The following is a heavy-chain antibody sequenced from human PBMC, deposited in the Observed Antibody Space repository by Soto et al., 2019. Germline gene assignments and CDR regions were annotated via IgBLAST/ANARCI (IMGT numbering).Heavy chain of an antibody. V-gene: IGHV3-9*01. Sequence: EVQLVESGGDLVQPGRSLRLSCAASGFTFEDYAMHWVRQAPGKGLEWVSGISWNSGSIGYVDSVKGRYTISRDSAKKSLYLPTDSLRAEDSALYYFTKLGGYSASVWIGSDYWGQGTLVTVSS. J-gene: IGHJ4*02. CDR1: GFTFEDYA. CDR3: TKLGGYSASVWIGSDY. D-gene: IGHD5-12*01. CDR2: ISWNSGSI.